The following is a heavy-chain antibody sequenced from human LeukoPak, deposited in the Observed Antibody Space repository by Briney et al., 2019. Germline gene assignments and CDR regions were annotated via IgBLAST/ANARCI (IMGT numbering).Heavy chain of an antibody. CDR1: GGSISSYY. D-gene: IGHD3-16*01. CDR3: ARDYGRPWGDNWYFDL. V-gene: IGHV4-59*01. CDR2: IYYSGST. Sequence: PSETLSLTCTVSGGSISSYYWSWIRQPPGKGLEWIGYIYYSGSTNYNPSLKSRVTISVDTSKNQFSLKLGSVTAADTAVYYCARDYGRPWGDNWYFDLWGRGTLVTVSS. J-gene: IGHJ2*01.